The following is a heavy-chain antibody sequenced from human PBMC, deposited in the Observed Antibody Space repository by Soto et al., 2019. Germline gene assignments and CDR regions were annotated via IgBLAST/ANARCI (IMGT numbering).Heavy chain of an antibody. Sequence: EVQLVESGGGLVQPGRSLRLSCAASGFTFDDYAMHWVRQAPGKGLEWVSGISWNSGSIGYADSVKGRFTISRDNAKNSLYLQRNRQRAEDTALYYCAKDIGGYSGYHSGLGPSGMDVWCQGTTVTVSS. D-gene: IGHD5-12*01. J-gene: IGHJ6*02. CDR2: ISWNSGSI. CDR1: GFTFDDYA. CDR3: AKDIGGYSGYHSGLGPSGMDV. V-gene: IGHV3-9*01.